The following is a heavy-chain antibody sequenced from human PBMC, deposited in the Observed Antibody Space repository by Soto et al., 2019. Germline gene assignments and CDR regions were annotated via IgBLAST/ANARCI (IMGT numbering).Heavy chain of an antibody. CDR3: ARSIMIGGEAVADAFDI. CDR1: GYTFTSYG. D-gene: IGHD3-10*02. CDR2: ISAYNGNT. J-gene: IGHJ3*02. V-gene: IGHV1-18*01. Sequence: QVQLVQSGAEVKKPGASVKVSCKASGYTFTSYGISWVRQAPGQGLEWMGWISAYNGNTNYAQKLQGRVTMTTDTSTSTAYMELRSLRSDDTAVYYWARSIMIGGEAVADAFDIWGQGTMVTVSS.